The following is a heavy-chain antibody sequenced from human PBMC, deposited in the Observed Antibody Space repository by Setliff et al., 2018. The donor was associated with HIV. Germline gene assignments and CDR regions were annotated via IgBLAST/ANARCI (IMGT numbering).Heavy chain of an antibody. J-gene: IGHJ4*02. D-gene: IGHD1-26*01. CDR2: ISPNGDIT. CDR3: TKREAGAKPFDY. Sequence: PGGSLRLSCAASGFTFTAYNMAWVRQAPGKGLEWISAISPNGDITYYAASVQGRFTISRDNSKNTVYLQMSSLIAEDTALYYCTKREAGAKPFDYWGRGTLVTVSS. V-gene: IGHV3-23*01. CDR1: GFTFTAYN.